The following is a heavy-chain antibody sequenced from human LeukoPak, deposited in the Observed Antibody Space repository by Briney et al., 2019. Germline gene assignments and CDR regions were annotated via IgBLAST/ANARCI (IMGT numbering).Heavy chain of an antibody. Sequence: GSSVKVSCKASGGTFSSYAMHWVRQAPGQRLEWMGWINAGNGNTKLSHEFQGRVTITRDTSASTAYMELNSLRSEDMAVYYCAREGAYIGGSYPFDYWGQGTLVTVSS. CDR3: AREGAYIGGSYPFDY. CDR2: INAGNGNT. V-gene: IGHV1-3*03. CDR1: GGTFSSYA. D-gene: IGHD1-26*01. J-gene: IGHJ4*02.